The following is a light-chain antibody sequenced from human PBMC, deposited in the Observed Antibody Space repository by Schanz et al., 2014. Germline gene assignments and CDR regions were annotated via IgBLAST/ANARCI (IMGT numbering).Light chain of an antibody. CDR1: SSDVGGYNY. CDR2: EVS. V-gene: IGLV2-14*01. CDR3: TSYTSVSTWV. J-gene: IGLJ3*02. Sequence: QSALTQPPSASGSPGQSVTISCTGTSSDVGGYNYVSWYQQHPGKAPKLMIYEVSKRPSGVSNRFSGSKSGNTASLTISGLQTEDEADYYCTSYTSVSTWVFGGGTKVTVL.